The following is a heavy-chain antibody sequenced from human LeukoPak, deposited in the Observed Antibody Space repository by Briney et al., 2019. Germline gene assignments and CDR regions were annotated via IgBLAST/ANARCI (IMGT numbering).Heavy chain of an antibody. J-gene: IGHJ6*02. V-gene: IGHV6-1*01. Sequence: SQTLSLTCAISGDSVSSNSAAWNWFRQSPSRGLEWLGRTYYRSKWYNDYAVTVKSRIIINPDTSKNQFSLQLNSVTPEDTAVYYCVRDRWFGELPVWGQGTTVTVSS. CDR2: TYYRSKWYN. D-gene: IGHD3-10*01. CDR3: VRDRWFGELPV. CDR1: GDSVSSNSAA.